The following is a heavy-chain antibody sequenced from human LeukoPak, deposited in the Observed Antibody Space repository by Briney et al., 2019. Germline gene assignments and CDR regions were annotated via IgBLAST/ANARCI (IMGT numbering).Heavy chain of an antibody. CDR1: GGTFTDYG. Sequence: PSVRVSCKSSGGTFTDYGISWVRHAPGQVLEWMGRIIPIITTANYAQKFQGRVTITADTSTNTAYMELTSLRSEDTAVYYCASDGGFEYYFDYWGQGTLLTVSS. V-gene: IGHV1-69*04. D-gene: IGHD2/OR15-2a*01. CDR2: IIPIITTA. CDR3: ASDGGFEYYFDY. J-gene: IGHJ4*02.